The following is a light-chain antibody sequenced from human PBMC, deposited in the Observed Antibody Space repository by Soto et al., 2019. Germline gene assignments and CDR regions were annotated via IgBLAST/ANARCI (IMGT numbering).Light chain of an antibody. V-gene: IGKV1-5*03. CDR2: KAS. CDR1: QSINSG. Sequence: LQMTQSPSTLSASVGDTVTITCRASQSINSGLVWYQQKPGRAPKLLIYKASTLESGVPSRFSGSGSGTAFTLTISRVPPHDFATYYCQQYYYLWTFGQGTKVEIK. J-gene: IGKJ1*01. CDR3: QQYYYLWT.